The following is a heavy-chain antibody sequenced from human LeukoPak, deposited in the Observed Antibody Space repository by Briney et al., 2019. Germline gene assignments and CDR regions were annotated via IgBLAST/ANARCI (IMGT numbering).Heavy chain of an antibody. CDR3: ARISPVLRYFDWLLAGGNYFDY. Sequence: ASVKASCKPSGYTFTSYGISWVRQAPGQGHEWMGWISAYNGNTNYAQKLQGRVTMTTDTSTSTAYMALRSLRSDDTAVYYCARISPVLRYFDWLLAGGNYFDYWGQGTLVTVSS. D-gene: IGHD3-9*01. V-gene: IGHV1-18*01. CDR1: GYTFTSYG. J-gene: IGHJ4*02. CDR2: ISAYNGNT.